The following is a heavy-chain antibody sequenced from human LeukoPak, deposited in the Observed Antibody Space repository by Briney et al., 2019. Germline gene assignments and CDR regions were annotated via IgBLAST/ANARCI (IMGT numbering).Heavy chain of an antibody. Sequence: PSETLSLTCTVSGGSISSYYWSWIRQPAGKGLEWIGRIYTSGSTNYNPSLKSRVTMSVDTSKNQFSLKLSSVTAADTAVYYCAIDYYDSSGFNGIDYWGQGTLVTVSS. CDR3: AIDYYDSSGFNGIDY. CDR1: GGSISSYY. V-gene: IGHV4-4*07. D-gene: IGHD3-22*01. J-gene: IGHJ4*02. CDR2: IYTSGST.